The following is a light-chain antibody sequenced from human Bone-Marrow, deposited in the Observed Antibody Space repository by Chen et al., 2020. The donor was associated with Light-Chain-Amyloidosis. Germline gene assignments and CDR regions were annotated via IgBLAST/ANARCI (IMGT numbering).Light chain of an antibody. CDR3: QSADSSGTYEVI. J-gene: IGLJ2*01. V-gene: IGLV3-25*03. CDR2: RDT. CDR1: DLPTKY. Sequence: SYELTQPPSVSVSPGQPARLTCSGDDLPTKYAYGYQQKPGQAPVLVINRDTERPSGISERFSGSSSGTTATLTISGVQAEDEADYHCQSADSSGTYEVIFGGGTKLTVL.